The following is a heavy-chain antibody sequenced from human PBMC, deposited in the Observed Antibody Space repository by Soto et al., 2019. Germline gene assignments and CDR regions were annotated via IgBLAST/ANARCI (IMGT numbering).Heavy chain of an antibody. D-gene: IGHD3-10*01. CDR1: GFNFEEYA. V-gene: IGHV3-9*01. CDR2: ISWNSDST. Sequence: EMQLVESGGGSVQPGRSLRLSCTASGFNFEEYAMHWVRQAPSKGLEWVSSISWNSDSTGYADSVKGRFTIARDNAKNSRYLQMNSLRGEDTALYYCAKETAWGAGNKFGYFGMDVWGQGTTVTVSS. CDR3: AKETAWGAGNKFGYFGMDV. J-gene: IGHJ6*02.